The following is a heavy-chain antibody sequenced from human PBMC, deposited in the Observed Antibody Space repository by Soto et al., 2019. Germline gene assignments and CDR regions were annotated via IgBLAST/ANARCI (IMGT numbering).Heavy chain of an antibody. Sequence: ASVKVSCKASGYTFTNYGISWVRQAPGQGLEWMGWIKTNNFNTHYAQKFQGRVTMTTDTSTSTAYMELRSLRSDDTAVYYCAKLRAARWGGFDIWGQGTMVTVSS. CDR1: GYTFTNYG. CDR3: AKLRAARWGGFDI. V-gene: IGHV1-18*01. D-gene: IGHD1-7*01. J-gene: IGHJ3*02. CDR2: IKTNNFNT.